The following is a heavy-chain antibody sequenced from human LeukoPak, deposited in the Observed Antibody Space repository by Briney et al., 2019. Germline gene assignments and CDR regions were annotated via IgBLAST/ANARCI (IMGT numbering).Heavy chain of an antibody. Sequence: SETLSLTCTVSGGSISNYCWSWIRRPPGKALEWIGYIYYTGTTKYNPSLKSRAAISLDTSKNQFSLKLTSVTAADTALFFCARGYDIDVWGQGTTVTVSS. V-gene: IGHV4-59*01. CDR3: ARGYDIDV. CDR2: IYYTGTT. CDR1: GGSISNYC. J-gene: IGHJ6*02.